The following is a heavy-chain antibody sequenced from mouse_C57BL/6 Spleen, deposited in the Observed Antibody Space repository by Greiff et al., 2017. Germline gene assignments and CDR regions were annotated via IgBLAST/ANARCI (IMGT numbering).Heavy chain of an antibody. CDR2: INPNYGTT. Sequence: LVESGPELVKPGASVKISCKASGYSFTDYNMNWVKQSNGKSLEWIGVINPNYGTTSYNQKFKGKATLTVDQSSSTAYMQLNSLTSEDSAVYYCARWGKNIHGNYPDYWGQGTTLTVSS. CDR3: ARWGKNIHGNYPDY. J-gene: IGHJ2*01. V-gene: IGHV1-39*01. D-gene: IGHD2-1*01. CDR1: GYSFTDYN.